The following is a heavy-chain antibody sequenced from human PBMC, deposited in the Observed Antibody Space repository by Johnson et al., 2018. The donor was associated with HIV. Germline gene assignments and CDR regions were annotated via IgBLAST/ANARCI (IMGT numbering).Heavy chain of an antibody. CDR1: GFTFSSYA. Sequence: QVQLVESGGGVVQPGRSLRLSCAASGFTFSSYAMHWVRQAPGKGLEWVSLIYSGGITYYADSVKGRFTISRDNAKNSLYLQMNSLRAGDTAVYYCARVIDQYFDSILDDAFDIWGQGTVVTVSS. V-gene: IGHV3-NL1*01. CDR2: IYSGGIT. J-gene: IGHJ3*02. D-gene: IGHD3-22*01. CDR3: ARVIDQYFDSILDDAFDI.